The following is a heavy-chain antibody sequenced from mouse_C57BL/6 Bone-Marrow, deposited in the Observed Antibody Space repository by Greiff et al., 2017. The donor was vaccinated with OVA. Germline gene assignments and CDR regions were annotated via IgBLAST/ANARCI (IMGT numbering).Heavy chain of an antibody. V-gene: IGHV1-5*01. CDR3: TRRWYYGSSYGWYFDV. Sequence: EVQLVESGTVLARPGASVKMSCKTSGYTFTSYWMHWVKQRPGQGLEWIGAIYPGNSDTSYNQKFKGKAKLTAFTSASTAYMELSSLTNEDSAVYYCTRRWYYGSSYGWYFDVWGTGTTVTVSS. D-gene: IGHD1-1*01. CDR2: IYPGNSDT. CDR1: GYTFTSYW. J-gene: IGHJ1*03.